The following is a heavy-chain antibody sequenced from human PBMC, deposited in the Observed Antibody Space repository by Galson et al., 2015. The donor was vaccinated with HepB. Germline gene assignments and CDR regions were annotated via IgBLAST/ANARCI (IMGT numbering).Heavy chain of an antibody. CDR1: GGSISSGGYS. D-gene: IGHD5-18*01. CDR2: IYHSGST. J-gene: IGHJ4*02. Sequence: TLSLTCAVSGGSISSGGYSWSWIRQPPGKGLEWIGYIYHSGSTYYNPSLKSRVTISVDRSKNQFSLKLSSVTAADTAVYYCARDGYSYGLGYWGQGTLVTVSS. V-gene: IGHV4-30-2*01. CDR3: ARDGYSYGLGY.